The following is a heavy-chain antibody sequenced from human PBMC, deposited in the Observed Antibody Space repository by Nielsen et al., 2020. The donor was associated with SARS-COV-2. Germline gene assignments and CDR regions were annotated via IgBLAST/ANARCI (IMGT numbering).Heavy chain of an antibody. CDR1: GFTFSSYG. Sequence: GGSLRLSCAASGFTFSSYGMHWVRQAPGKGLEWVAVIWYDGSNKYYADSVKGRFTISRDNSKNTLYLQMNSLRAEDTAVYYCARDIPRPRYDSSGFIWGQGTMVTVSS. D-gene: IGHD3-22*01. J-gene: IGHJ3*02. CDR2: IWYDGSNK. CDR3: ARDIPRPRYDSSGFI. V-gene: IGHV3-33*01.